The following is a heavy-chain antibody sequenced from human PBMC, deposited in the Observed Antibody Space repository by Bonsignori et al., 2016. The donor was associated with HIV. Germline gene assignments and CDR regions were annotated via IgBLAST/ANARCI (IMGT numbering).Heavy chain of an antibody. D-gene: IGHD3-9*01. CDR3: AKDFPVLRYFDWLQGRTLDV. Sequence: GGSLRLSCAASGFTFSSYGMHWVRQAPGKGLEWVAVISYDGSNKYYADSVKGRFTISRDNSKNTLYLQMNSLRAEDTAVYYCAKDFPVLRYFDWLQGRTLDVWGKGTTVTVSS. CDR1: GFTFSSYG. V-gene: IGHV3-30*18. CDR2: ISYDGSNK. J-gene: IGHJ6*04.